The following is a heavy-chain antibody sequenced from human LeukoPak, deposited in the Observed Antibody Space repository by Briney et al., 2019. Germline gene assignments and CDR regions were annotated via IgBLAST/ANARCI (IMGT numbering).Heavy chain of an antibody. D-gene: IGHD2-21*02. V-gene: IGHV3-11*03. J-gene: IGHJ4*02. CDR3: AKFSPMTASHYFDF. Sequence: GESLRLSCAASGFTFSDYYMSWSRQAPGKGLEWVSYISPSSSYTDYADSVKGRFTISRDNDKNSLYLQMNSLRAEDTAAYSCAKFSPMTASHYFDFWGQGTLVTVSS. CDR1: GFTFSDYY. CDR2: ISPSSSYT.